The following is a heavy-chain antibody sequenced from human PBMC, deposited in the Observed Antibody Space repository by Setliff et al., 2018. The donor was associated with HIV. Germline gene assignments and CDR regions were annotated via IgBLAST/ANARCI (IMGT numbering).Heavy chain of an antibody. CDR3: ARTPEPIGIVGARGIDY. V-gene: IGHV4-39*01. CDR1: GGSISNSRYY. CDR2: IYYSGST. J-gene: IGHJ4*02. Sequence: SETLSLTCTVSGGSISNSRYYWSWIRQPPGKGLEWIGSIYYSGSTYYNPSLKSRVTISVDTSKNQFSLKLSSVTAADAAVYYCARTPEPIGIVGARGIDYWGQGTLVTVSS. D-gene: IGHD1-26*01.